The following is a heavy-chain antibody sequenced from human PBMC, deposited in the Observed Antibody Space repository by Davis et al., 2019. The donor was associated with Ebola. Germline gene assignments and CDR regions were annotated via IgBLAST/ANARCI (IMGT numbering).Heavy chain of an antibody. D-gene: IGHD4-23*01. CDR2: ISAYNGNT. J-gene: IGHJ5*02. Sequence: AASVKVSCKASGYTFTSYAMHWVRQAPGQRLEWMGWISAYNGNTNYAQKLQGRVTLTTDASTSTASMELRSLRSDDTAVYYCARDDKGGRWSWFDPWGQGTLVTVSS. CDR1: GYTFTSYA. CDR3: ARDDKGGRWSWFDP. V-gene: IGHV1-18*01.